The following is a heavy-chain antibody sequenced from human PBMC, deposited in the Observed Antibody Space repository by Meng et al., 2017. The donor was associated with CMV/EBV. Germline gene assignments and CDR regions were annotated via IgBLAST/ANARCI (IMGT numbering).Heavy chain of an antibody. CDR2: INPNSGGT. CDR3: GRGLRYYGDYVGNWFDP. J-gene: IGHJ5*02. D-gene: IGHD4-17*01. CDR1: GYTFTGYY. V-gene: IGHV1-2*02. Sequence: ASVKVSCKASGYTFTGYYMHWVRQAPGQGLEWMGWINPNSGGTNYAQKFQGRVTMTRDTSISTAYMELSRLRSDDTAVYYCGRGLRYYGDYVGNWFDPWGQGTLVTVSS.